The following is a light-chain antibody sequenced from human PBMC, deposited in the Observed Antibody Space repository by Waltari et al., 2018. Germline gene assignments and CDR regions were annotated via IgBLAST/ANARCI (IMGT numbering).Light chain of an antibody. CDR1: QGISSY. CDR3: QQGHSNPYS. J-gene: IGKJ2*03. Sequence: IKMTQSPSSLDASEGDRVTITCRAPQGISSYLDWYHKKPRKAPKGQKYYANRLASGVPSRFSGSGSWTEFTITISSLQPEDFATYSCQQGHSNPYSFVQWT. V-gene: IGKV1-16*01. CDR2: YAN.